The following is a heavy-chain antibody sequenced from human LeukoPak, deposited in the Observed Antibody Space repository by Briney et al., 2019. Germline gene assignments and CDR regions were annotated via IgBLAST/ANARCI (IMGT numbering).Heavy chain of an antibody. V-gene: IGHV3-33*01. CDR1: GFTLRTYG. CDR3: ARGTRYDSSGYYSQDLDY. CDR2: IWYDGSNK. Sequence: GGSLRLSCAASGFTLRTYGMHWVRQAPGKGLEWAAVIWYDGSNKYYADSVKGRFTISRDNSKNTLYLQMNSLRAEDTAVYYCARGTRYDSSGYYSQDLDYWGQGTLVTVSS. D-gene: IGHD3-22*01. J-gene: IGHJ4*02.